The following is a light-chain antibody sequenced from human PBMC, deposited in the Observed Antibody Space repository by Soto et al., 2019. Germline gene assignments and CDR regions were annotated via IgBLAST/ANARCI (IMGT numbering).Light chain of an antibody. CDR1: NSDVGTYTL. V-gene: IGLV2-23*01. CDR3: CSYAGSFRYV. CDR2: DDN. Sequence: QSALTQPASVSGSPGQSITISCTGTNSDVGTYTLVSWYQQHPGKVPKLMIYDDNKRPSGISHRFSGSKSGNTASLTISGLQGEDEADYYCCSYAGSFRYVFGTGTKLTVL. J-gene: IGLJ1*01.